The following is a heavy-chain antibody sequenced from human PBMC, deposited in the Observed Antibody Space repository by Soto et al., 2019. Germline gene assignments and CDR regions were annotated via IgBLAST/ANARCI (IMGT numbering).Heavy chain of an antibody. CDR2: IIPIFGTA. CDR1: GGTFSSYA. CDR3: AREVIVVVPAAKGWFDP. J-gene: IGHJ5*02. Sequence: SVKVSCKASGGTFSSYAISWVRQAPGQGLEWMGGIIPIFGTANYAQKFQGRVTITADESTSTAYMELSSPRSEDTAVYYCAREVIVVVPAAKGWFDPWGQGTLVTAPQ. V-gene: IGHV1-69*13. D-gene: IGHD2-2*01.